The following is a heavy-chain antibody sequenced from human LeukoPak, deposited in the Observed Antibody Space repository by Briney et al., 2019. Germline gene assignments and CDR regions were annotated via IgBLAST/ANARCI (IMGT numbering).Heavy chain of an antibody. Sequence: ASVKVSCKASGYTFTSYTMHWVRQAPGQRLEWMGWINAGNGNTKYSQRFQGRVTITRDTSASTAYMELGSLRSEDTAVYYCARARGTMVRGVIIPNWFDPWGQGTLVTVSS. D-gene: IGHD3-10*01. CDR2: INAGNGNT. CDR1: GYTFTSYT. CDR3: ARARGTMVRGVIIPNWFDP. J-gene: IGHJ5*02. V-gene: IGHV1-3*01.